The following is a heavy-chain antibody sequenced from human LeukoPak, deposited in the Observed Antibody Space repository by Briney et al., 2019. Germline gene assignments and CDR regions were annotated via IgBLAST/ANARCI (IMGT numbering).Heavy chain of an antibody. D-gene: IGHD3-10*01. CDR1: GFTFSDYY. CDR3: ARGPMVRGVMVYYYYGMDV. Sequence: GGSLRLSCAASGFTFSDYYMSWIRQAPGKGLEWVSYISSSVSTIYYADSVKGGFTISRDNAKNYLYLQMNSLTAEDTAVYYCARGPMVRGVMVYYYYGMDVWAQGTTVTVSS. J-gene: IGHJ6*02. CDR2: ISSSVSTI. V-gene: IGHV3-11*01.